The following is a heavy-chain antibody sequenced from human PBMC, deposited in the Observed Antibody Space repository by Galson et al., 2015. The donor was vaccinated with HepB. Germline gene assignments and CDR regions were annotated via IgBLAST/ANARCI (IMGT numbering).Heavy chain of an antibody. J-gene: IGHJ6*02. CDR1: GGTFSSYT. V-gene: IGHV1-69*04. CDR2: IIPILGIA. Sequence: SVKVSCKASGGTFSSYTISWVRQAPGQGLEWMGRIIPILGIANYAQKFQGRVTITADKSTSTAYMELSSLRSEDTAVYYCARDHCGGDCFSPDYYYYGMDVWGQGTTVTVSS. D-gene: IGHD2-21*02. CDR3: ARDHCGGDCFSPDYYYYGMDV.